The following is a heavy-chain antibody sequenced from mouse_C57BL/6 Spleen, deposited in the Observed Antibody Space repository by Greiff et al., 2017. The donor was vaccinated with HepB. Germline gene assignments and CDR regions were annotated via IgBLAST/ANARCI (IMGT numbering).Heavy chain of an antibody. CDR2: IWRGGST. Sequence: QVHVKQSGPGLVQPSQSLSITCTVSGFSLTSYGVHWVRQSPGKGLEWLGVIWRGGSTDYNAAFMSRLSITKDNTNSQVFFKMNSLQADDTAIYYCAIVYYDYSYYAMDYWGQGTSVTVSS. V-gene: IGHV2-5*01. CDR3: AIVYYDYSYYAMDY. J-gene: IGHJ4*01. CDR1: GFSLTSYG. D-gene: IGHD2-4*01.